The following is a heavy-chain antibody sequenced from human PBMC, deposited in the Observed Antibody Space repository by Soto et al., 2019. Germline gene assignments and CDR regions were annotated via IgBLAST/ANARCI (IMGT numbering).Heavy chain of an antibody. J-gene: IGHJ4*02. CDR2: ISSDGNNK. CDR1: GFTFMNYA. D-gene: IGHD3-16*01. Sequence: QVHLVESGGGVVQPGRSLRLSCGASGFTFMNYAMHWVRQAPGKGLEWVTIISSDGNNKYYADSVKGRFTISRDNSKNTLYLQMNSLTVADTAIYYCARDHDSAMITWGQGTLVTVSS. CDR3: ARDHDSAMIT. V-gene: IGHV3-30-3*01.